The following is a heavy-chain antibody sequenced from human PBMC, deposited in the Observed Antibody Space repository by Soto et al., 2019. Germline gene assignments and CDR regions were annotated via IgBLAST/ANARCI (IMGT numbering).Heavy chain of an antibody. CDR1: GYTFTGYY. Sequence: ASVKVSCKASGYTFTGYYMHWVRQAPGQGLEWMGWINPNSGGTNYAQKFQGWVTMTRDTSISTAYMELSRLRSDDTAVYYCARADIVVVPAAIRPFYYYYGMDVWGQGTTVTSP. D-gene: IGHD2-2*02. CDR2: INPNSGGT. J-gene: IGHJ6*02. V-gene: IGHV1-2*04. CDR3: ARADIVVVPAAIRPFYYYYGMDV.